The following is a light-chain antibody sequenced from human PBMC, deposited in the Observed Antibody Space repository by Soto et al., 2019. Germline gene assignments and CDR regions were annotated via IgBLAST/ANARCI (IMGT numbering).Light chain of an antibody. Sequence: DIQMTQSPSSLSASVGDRVTITCQASQDISNYLNWYQQKPGKAPKLLIYDASNLETGVPSRFSGSGSGKNFTFTISSLQPEDIATYYCQQYDNLPLPFGPGTKVDIK. CDR2: DAS. CDR3: QQYDNLPLP. V-gene: IGKV1-33*01. J-gene: IGKJ3*01. CDR1: QDISNY.